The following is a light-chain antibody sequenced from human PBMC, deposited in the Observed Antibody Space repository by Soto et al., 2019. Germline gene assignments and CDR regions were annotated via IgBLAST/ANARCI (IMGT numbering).Light chain of an antibody. Sequence: DIQMTQSPSSLSASVGDRVTITCRASQGISNYLAWYQHIPGKVPKLLISAASTLQSGVPSRFSGSGSGTDFPLTISSLQPEDVATYYCQKYTTVPAFGGGTKVEIK. CDR2: AAS. CDR1: QGISNY. CDR3: QKYTTVPA. J-gene: IGKJ4*01. V-gene: IGKV1-27*01.